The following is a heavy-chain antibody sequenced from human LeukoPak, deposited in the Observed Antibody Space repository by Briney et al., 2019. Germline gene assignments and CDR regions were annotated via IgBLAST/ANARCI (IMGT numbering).Heavy chain of an antibody. CDR3: ARSSGIVVVPAAYNWFDP. CDR2: IYYSGST. D-gene: IGHD2-2*01. Sequence: SETLSLTCTVSGGSISSYYWSWIRQPPGKGLEWIGYIYYSGSTNYNPSLKSRVTISVDTSKNQFSLKLSSVTAADTAVYYCARSSGIVVVPAAYNWFDPWGQGTLVTVSS. CDR1: GGSISSYY. V-gene: IGHV4-59*01. J-gene: IGHJ5*02.